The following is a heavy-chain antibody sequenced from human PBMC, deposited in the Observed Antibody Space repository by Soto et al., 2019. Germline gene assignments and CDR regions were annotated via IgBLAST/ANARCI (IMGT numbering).Heavy chain of an antibody. V-gene: IGHV3-74*01. J-gene: IGHJ4*02. CDR3: ARVKYSGYDQPYPAFDY. CDR2: INSDGSST. Sequence: GSLRLACAASGFTFSSYWMHWVRQAPGKGLVWVSRINSDGSSTSYADSVKGRFTISRDNAKNTLYLQMNSLRAEDTAVYYCARVKYSGYDQPYPAFDYWVQGTLVTVSS. CDR1: GFTFSSYW. D-gene: IGHD5-12*01.